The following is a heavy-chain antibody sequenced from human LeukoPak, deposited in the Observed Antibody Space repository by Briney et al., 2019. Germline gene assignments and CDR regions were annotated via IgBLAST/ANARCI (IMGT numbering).Heavy chain of an antibody. CDR1: GFTFSSYA. Sequence: GGSLRLPCAAPGFTFSSYAMSWVRQAPGKGLEWVSAISGSGGSTYYADSVKGRLTISRDNSKNTLYLQMNSLRAEDTAVYYCAKSFGGTTVTTGYWGQGTLVTVSS. CDR3: AKSFGGTTVTTGY. V-gene: IGHV3-23*01. CDR2: ISGSGGST. J-gene: IGHJ4*02. D-gene: IGHD4-17*01.